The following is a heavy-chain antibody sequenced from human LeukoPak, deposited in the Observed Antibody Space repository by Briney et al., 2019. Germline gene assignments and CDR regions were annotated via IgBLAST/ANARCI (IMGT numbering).Heavy chain of an antibody. V-gene: IGHV3-11*01. Sequence: GGSLRLSRAASGFSFSDYYMNWVRQAPGKGLEWISFISGSGNSVYYAHSVKGRFTISRDNANNSVHLQMNSLRADDTAIYYCTRDGPSLSRVRFDPWGQGTLVTVSS. CDR2: ISGSGNSV. D-gene: IGHD2/OR15-2a*01. CDR1: GFSFSDYY. CDR3: TRDGPSLSRVRFDP. J-gene: IGHJ5*02.